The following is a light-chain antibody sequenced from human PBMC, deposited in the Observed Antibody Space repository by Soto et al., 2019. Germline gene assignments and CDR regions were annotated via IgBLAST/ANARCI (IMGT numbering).Light chain of an antibody. CDR3: QQYGTSPPLT. CDR2: GAS. CDR1: QSVRSNY. V-gene: IGKV3-20*01. J-gene: IGKJ4*01. Sequence: EIVLTQSPGTLSLSPGDRATLSCRASQSVRSNYLAWYQQKPGQAPRLLLYGASSSATGIPDRFSGSGSGTDFTLTISRLEPEDFALYYCQQYGTSPPLTFGGGTKVEIK.